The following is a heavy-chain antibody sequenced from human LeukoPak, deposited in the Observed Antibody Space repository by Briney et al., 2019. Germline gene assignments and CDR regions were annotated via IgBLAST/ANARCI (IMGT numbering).Heavy chain of an antibody. CDR3: AKDLTMIVVVITTLDY. V-gene: IGHV3-30*18. D-gene: IGHD3-22*01. Sequence: PGRSLRLSCAASGFTFSNYGMHWVRQAPGKGLEWVAVISYDGSNKYYADSVKGRFTISRDNSKNTLYLQMNSLRAEDTAVYYCAKDLTMIVVVITTLDYWGQGTLVTVSS. CDR2: ISYDGSNK. J-gene: IGHJ4*02. CDR1: GFTFSNYG.